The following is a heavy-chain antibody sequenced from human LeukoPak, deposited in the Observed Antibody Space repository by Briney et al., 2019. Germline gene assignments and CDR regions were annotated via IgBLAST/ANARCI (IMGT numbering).Heavy chain of an antibody. CDR3: ARDTGSGWYLD. CDR2: INPNSGGT. Sequence: ASVKVSCKASGYTFTSNYIHWVRQAPGQGLEWMGWINPNSGGTNYAQKFQGWVTMTRDTSISTAYMELSRLRSDDTAVYYCARDTGSGWYLDWGQGTLVTVSS. V-gene: IGHV1-2*04. D-gene: IGHD6-13*01. J-gene: IGHJ4*02. CDR1: GYTFTSNY.